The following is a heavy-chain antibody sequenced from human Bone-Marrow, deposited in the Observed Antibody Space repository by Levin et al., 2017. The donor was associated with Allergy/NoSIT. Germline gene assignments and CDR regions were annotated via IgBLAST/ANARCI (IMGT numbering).Heavy chain of an antibody. CDR3: ASAIPRYGDFDHRGMDV. Sequence: PGGSLRLSCAASGFPFISHGMHWVRQAPGKGLEWVAVISHDGSHEYYLDSVKGRFTISRDNSGNTLFLQMNSLRPEDTGLYYCASAIPRYGDFDHRGMDVWGQGTPVTVSS. CDR2: ISHDGSHE. CDR1: GFPFISHG. J-gene: IGHJ6*02. D-gene: IGHD4-17*01. V-gene: IGHV3-30*03.